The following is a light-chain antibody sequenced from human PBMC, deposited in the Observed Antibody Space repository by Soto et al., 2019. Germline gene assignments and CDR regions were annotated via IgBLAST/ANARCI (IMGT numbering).Light chain of an antibody. CDR3: QQRSNWPT. CDR2: DAS. V-gene: IGKV3-11*01. Sequence: EIVLTQSPATLSLSPGERATLSCRASQSVSSYLAWYQQKPGQAPRLLIYDASNRATGIPARFSGGGSGTDFTLTISSLEPEDFAVYYCQQRSNWPTFCQGTKLEIK. J-gene: IGKJ2*01. CDR1: QSVSSY.